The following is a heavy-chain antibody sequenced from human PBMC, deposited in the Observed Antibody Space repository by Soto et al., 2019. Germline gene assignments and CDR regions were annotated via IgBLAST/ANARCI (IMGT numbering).Heavy chain of an antibody. V-gene: IGHV1-69*12. CDR2: IIPIFGTA. Sequence: QVQLVQSGAEVKKPGSSVKVSCKASGGTFSSYAISWVRQAPGQGLEWMGGIIPIFGTANYAQKFQGRVTIPADESTSTAYRELSSLRSEDTAVYYCARGGAYSSSHYYYYGMDVWGQGTTVTVSS. CDR3: ARGGAYSSSHYYYYGMDV. J-gene: IGHJ6*02. CDR1: GGTFSSYA. D-gene: IGHD6-6*01.